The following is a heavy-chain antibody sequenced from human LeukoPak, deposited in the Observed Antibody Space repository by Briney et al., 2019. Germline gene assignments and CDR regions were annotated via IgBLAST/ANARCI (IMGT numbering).Heavy chain of an antibody. Sequence: SSETLSLTCAVYGGSFSGYYWSWIRQPPGKGLEWIGRIYTSGSTNYNPSLKSRVTMSVDTSKNQFSLKLNSVTAADTAVYYCARDYDVLTAYPPTQLFDPWGQGTLVTVSS. V-gene: IGHV4-59*10. CDR1: GGSFSGYY. CDR3: ARDYDVLTAYPPTQLFDP. D-gene: IGHD3-9*01. CDR2: IYTSGST. J-gene: IGHJ5*02.